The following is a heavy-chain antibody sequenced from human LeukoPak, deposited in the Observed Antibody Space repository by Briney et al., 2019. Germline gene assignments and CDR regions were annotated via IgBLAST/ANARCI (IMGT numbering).Heavy chain of an antibody. CDR3: AREILGGFNPGAY. CDR2: IHGSGSP. CDR1: LDSTTSNF. V-gene: IGHV4-4*02. D-gene: IGHD1-14*01. J-gene: IGHJ4*02. Sequence: PSETLSLTCTVSLDSTTSNFWSWVRQPPGKGLEWIGEIHGSGSPNYNPSLQSRVTISIDRSRNQIVLELSSVTAADTAVYYCAREILGGFNPGAYWDQGTLVTVSS.